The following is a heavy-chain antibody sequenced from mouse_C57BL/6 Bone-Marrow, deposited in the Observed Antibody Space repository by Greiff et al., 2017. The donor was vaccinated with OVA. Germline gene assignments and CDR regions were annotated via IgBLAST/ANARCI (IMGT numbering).Heavy chain of an antibody. CDR3: ARLRGYYGNPYFDY. Sequence: EVKLMESGGGLVQPGGSLSLSCAASGFTFTDYYMSWVRQPPGKALEWLGFIRNKANGYTTEYSASVKGRFTISRDNSQSILYLQMNALRAEDSATYYCARLRGYYGNPYFDYWGQGTTLTVSS. D-gene: IGHD2-1*01. CDR2: IRNKANGYTT. CDR1: GFTFTDYY. J-gene: IGHJ2*01. V-gene: IGHV7-3*01.